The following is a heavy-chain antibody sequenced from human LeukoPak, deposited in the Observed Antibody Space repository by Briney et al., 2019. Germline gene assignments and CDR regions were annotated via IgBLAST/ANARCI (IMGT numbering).Heavy chain of an antibody. D-gene: IGHD6-19*01. CDR1: GFTFSNYA. Sequence: GGSLRLSCAASGFTFSNYAMSWVRQAPGKGLEWVSAISGSGGSTYYADSVKGRFTISRDNSKNTLYLQMNSLRAEDTAVYYCAKVGEYSSGPFDYWGQGTLVTVSS. CDR2: ISGSGGST. J-gene: IGHJ4*02. CDR3: AKVGEYSSGPFDY. V-gene: IGHV3-23*01.